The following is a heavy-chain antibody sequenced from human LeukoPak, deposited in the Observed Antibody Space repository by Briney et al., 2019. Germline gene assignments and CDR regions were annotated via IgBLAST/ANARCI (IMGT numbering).Heavy chain of an antibody. CDR1: GYTFTSYD. D-gene: IGHD3-10*01. CDR3: ARYYYGSGSYSYYYYMDV. V-gene: IGHV1-8*01. CDR2: MNPNSGNT. Sequence: ASVKVSCKASGYTFTSYDINWVRQAAGQGLEWMGGMNPNSGNTGYAQKFQGRVTMTRNTSISTAYMELSSLRSEDTAVYYCARYYYGSGSYSYYYYMDVWGKGTTVTVSS. J-gene: IGHJ6*03.